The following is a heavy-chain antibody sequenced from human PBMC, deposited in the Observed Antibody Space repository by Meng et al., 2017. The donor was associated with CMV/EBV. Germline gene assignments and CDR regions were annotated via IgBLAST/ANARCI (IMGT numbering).Heavy chain of an antibody. CDR2: IYYSGST. J-gene: IGHJ6*02. Sequence: GSLRLSCTVSGGSISSYYWSWIRQPPGKGLEWIGYIYYSGSTNYNPSLKSRVTISVDTSKNQFSLKLSSVTAADTAVYYCARVFLRRSDYYYYYYGMDVWGQGTTVTVSS. CDR1: GGSISSYY. D-gene: IGHD2/OR15-2a*01. CDR3: ARVFLRRSDYYYYYYGMDV. V-gene: IGHV4-59*12.